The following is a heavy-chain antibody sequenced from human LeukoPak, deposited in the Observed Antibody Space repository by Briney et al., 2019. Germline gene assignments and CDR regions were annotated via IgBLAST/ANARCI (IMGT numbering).Heavy chain of an antibody. CDR3: AKDLYENAGGFDY. V-gene: IGHV3-30*18. D-gene: IGHD5/OR15-5a*01. CDR1: GFTFSSYG. J-gene: IGHJ4*02. Sequence: GGSLRLSCAASGFTFSSYGMHWVRQAPGKGLEWVAVISYDGSNKYYADSVKGRFTISRDNSKNTLYLQMNSLRAEDTAVYYCAKDLYENAGGFDYWGQGTLVTVSS. CDR2: ISYDGSNK.